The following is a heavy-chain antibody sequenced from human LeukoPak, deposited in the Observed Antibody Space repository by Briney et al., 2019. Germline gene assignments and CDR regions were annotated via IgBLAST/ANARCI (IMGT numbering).Heavy chain of an antibody. Sequence: GGSLRLSCAASGFTFSDCYMSWIRQAPGRGLEWVSYISSSSSYTNYADSVKGRFTISRDNAKNSLYLQMNSLRAEDTAVYYCAGSPGIAAAGAYSWFDPWGQGTLVTVSS. CDR1: GFTFSDCY. CDR3: AGSPGIAAAGAYSWFDP. J-gene: IGHJ5*02. D-gene: IGHD6-13*01. V-gene: IGHV3-11*06. CDR2: ISSSSSYT.